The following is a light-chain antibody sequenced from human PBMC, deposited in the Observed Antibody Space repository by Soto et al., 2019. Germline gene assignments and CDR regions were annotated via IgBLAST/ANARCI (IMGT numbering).Light chain of an antibody. CDR3: QQSLSYPWT. CDR1: QSIGSW. V-gene: IGKV1-5*03. Sequence: DIQMTQSPSTLSASIGDRVSITCRASQSIGSWLAWYQQKPGKAPKLLIYKASGLESGVPSRFSGSGSGTEFTLTISSLQPDDFATYYCQQSLSYPWTFGQGTKVEIK. J-gene: IGKJ1*01. CDR2: KAS.